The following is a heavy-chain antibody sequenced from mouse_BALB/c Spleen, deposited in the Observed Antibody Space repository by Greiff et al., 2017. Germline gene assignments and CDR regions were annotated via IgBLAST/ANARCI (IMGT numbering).Heavy chain of an antibody. D-gene: IGHD5-5*01. CDR3: TREETYLRYAMDY. CDR1: GYTFTSYW. CDR2: IYPSDSYT. V-gene: IGHV1-69*02. J-gene: IGHJ4*01. Sequence: QVHVKQPGAELVRPGASVKLSCKASGYTFTSYWINWVKQRPGQGLEWIGNIYPSDSYTNYNQKFKDKATLTVDKSSSTAYMQLSSPTSEDSAVYYCTREETYLRYAMDYWGQGTSVTVSS.